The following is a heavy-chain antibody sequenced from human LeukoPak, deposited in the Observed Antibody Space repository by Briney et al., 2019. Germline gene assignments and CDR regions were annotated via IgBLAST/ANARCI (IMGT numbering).Heavy chain of an antibody. D-gene: IGHD2-8*01. CDR1: GGSISSHLYF. J-gene: IGHJ5*02. V-gene: IGHV4-61*01. CDR2: IYYTGGT. CDR3: ARENGLSHPRRFDP. Sequence: SETLSLTCTVSGGSISSHLYFWAWIRQPPGKGLEWIGHIYYTGGTNYNPSLKSRVTISVDTSKNQFSLKLNSVTAADTAVYYCARENGLSHPRRFDPWGQGTLVTVSS.